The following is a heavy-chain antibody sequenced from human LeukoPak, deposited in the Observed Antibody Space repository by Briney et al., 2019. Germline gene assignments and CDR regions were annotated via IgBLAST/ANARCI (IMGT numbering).Heavy chain of an antibody. CDR1: AFTFSDYT. Sequence: GGSPRLSCAASAFTFSDYTMNWVRQAPGKGLEWVSSISRSSSNIYYADFVRGRFTVSRDNAKNSLFPQMNSLRVEDTAIYYCASKGAAGTGAFDIWGQGTMLTVSS. J-gene: IGHJ3*02. CDR2: ISRSSSNI. D-gene: IGHD6-13*01. V-gene: IGHV3-21*01. CDR3: ASKGAAGTGAFDI.